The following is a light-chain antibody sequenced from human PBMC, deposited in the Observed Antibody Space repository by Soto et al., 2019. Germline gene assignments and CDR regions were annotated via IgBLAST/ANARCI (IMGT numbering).Light chain of an antibody. CDR3: QQTNSFPYT. Sequence: DIPMTQSPSSVSASVGDRVTITCRASQGISSYLAWYHQKPGKAPKLLIYAASSLQSGVPSRFSGSGSGTDFTLTINSLQPEDFATYYCQQTNSFPYTFGQGTKLEIK. CDR1: QGISSY. J-gene: IGKJ2*01. V-gene: IGKV1-12*01. CDR2: AAS.